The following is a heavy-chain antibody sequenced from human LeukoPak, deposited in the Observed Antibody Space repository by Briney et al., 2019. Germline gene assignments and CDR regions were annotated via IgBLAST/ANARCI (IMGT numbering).Heavy chain of an antibody. Sequence: GASVKVSCKASGYTFTSYDINWVRQATGQGLEWMGWMNPNSGNTGYAQKFQGRVTMTRNNSISTAYMELSSLRSEDPAVYYCARGGYDSSGYYYDWFDPWGQGTLVTVSS. J-gene: IGHJ5*02. CDR3: ARGGYDSSGYYYDWFDP. CDR2: MNPNSGNT. CDR1: GYTFTSYD. V-gene: IGHV1-8*01. D-gene: IGHD3-22*01.